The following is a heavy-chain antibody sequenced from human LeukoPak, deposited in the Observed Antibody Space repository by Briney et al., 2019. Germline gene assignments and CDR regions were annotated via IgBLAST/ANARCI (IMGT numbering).Heavy chain of an antibody. V-gene: IGHV1-46*01. Sequence: ASVKVSCKASGYTFTSYGISWVRQAPGQGLEWMGFINPSGSSAAYAQKFQGRLTMTRDMFTSTDYMELTSLTSDDTAVYYCARASKSYGSGSYLWRFDYWGQGTLVTVSS. CDR1: GYTFTSYG. D-gene: IGHD3-10*01. J-gene: IGHJ4*02. CDR3: ARASKSYGSGSYLWRFDY. CDR2: INPSGSSA.